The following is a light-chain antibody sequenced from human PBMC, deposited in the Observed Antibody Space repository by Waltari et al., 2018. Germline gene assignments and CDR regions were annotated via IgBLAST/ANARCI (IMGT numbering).Light chain of an antibody. V-gene: IGLV1-44*01. CDR1: SSNIGSNT. Sequence: QSVLTQPPSASGTPGQRVTISCSGSSSNIGSNTVNWYLQLPGTAPKHLIYRNDQRPSGVPDRFSGSKSGTSASLAISGLQSEDEADYYCAAWDDSLNGPVFGGGTKLTVV. CDR2: RND. J-gene: IGLJ3*02. CDR3: AAWDDSLNGPV.